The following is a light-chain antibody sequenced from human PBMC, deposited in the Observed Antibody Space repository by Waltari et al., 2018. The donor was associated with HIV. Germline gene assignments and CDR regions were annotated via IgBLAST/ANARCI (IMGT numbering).Light chain of an antibody. J-gene: IGLJ3*02. Sequence: QSVLTQPPSASGTPGRRVTISCSGSSSNIVSNTVNWYQQLPGTAPKLLIYDSNQRPSGVPDRFSGSKSGTSASLAISGLQSEDEADYYCAAWDDSLNAWVFGGGTKLTVL. CDR1: SSNIVSNT. CDR3: AAWDDSLNAWV. CDR2: DSN. V-gene: IGLV1-44*01.